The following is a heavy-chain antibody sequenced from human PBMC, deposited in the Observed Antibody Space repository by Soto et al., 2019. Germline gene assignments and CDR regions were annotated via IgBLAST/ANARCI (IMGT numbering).Heavy chain of an antibody. CDR2: IYYSGST. Sequence: SETLSLTCTVSGGSISIGDYYWSCIRQPPGKGLEWIGYIYYSGSTYYNPSLKSRVTISVDTSKNQFSLKLSSVTAADTAVYYCARGVVVPAAMFANYYYSMDVWGQGTTVTVSS. J-gene: IGHJ6*02. CDR1: GGSISIGDYY. V-gene: IGHV4-30-4*01. D-gene: IGHD2-2*01. CDR3: ARGVVVPAAMFANYYYSMDV.